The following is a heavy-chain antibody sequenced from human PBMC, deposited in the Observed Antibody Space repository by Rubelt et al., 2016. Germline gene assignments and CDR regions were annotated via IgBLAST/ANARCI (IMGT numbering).Heavy chain of an antibody. CDR2: INAGNGNT. CDR1: GYTFTSYA. D-gene: IGHD5-24*01. Sequence: QVQLVQSGAEVKKPGASVKVSCKASGYTFTSYAMHWVRQAPGQRLEWMGWINAGNGNTKYSQKFQGRVTITRDTSASTAYMGLSSLRSVDTAVYYCARDLTYNLPAYWGQGTLVTVSS. CDR3: ARDLTYNLPAY. V-gene: IGHV1-3*01. J-gene: IGHJ4*02.